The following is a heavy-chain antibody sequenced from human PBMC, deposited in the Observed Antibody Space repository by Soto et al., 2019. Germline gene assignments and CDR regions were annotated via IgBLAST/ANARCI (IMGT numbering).Heavy chain of an antibody. CDR2: ISGSGGST. J-gene: IGHJ4*02. D-gene: IGHD3-3*01. CDR1: GFTFSSYA. V-gene: IGHV3-23*01. CDR3: AKGGRPRSTIFGVVISPDY. Sequence: EVQLLESGGGLVQPGGSLRLSCAASGFTFSSYAMSWVRQAPGKGLEWVSAISGSGGSTYYADSVKGRFTISRDNSKNTLYLQMNSLRAEDTAVYYCAKGGRPRSTIFGVVISPDYWGQGTLVTVSS.